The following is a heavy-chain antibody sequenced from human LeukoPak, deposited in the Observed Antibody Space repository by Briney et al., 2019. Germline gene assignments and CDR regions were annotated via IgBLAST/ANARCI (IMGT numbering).Heavy chain of an antibody. D-gene: IGHD2/OR15-2a*01. CDR3: ARILEYPVDY. CDR2: INPNSGGT. Sequence: VASVKVSCKASGYTFTDSYIHWVRQAPGQGLEWMGWINPNSGGTNYAPKFQGRVTMTRDTSTNTAYMELGRLRSDDTAVYYCARILEYPVDYWGQGTLVTVSS. V-gene: IGHV1-2*02. CDR1: GYTFTDSY. J-gene: IGHJ4*02.